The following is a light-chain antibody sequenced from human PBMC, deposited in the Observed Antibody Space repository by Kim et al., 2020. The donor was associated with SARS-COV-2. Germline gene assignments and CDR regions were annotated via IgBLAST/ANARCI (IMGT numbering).Light chain of an antibody. CDR1: GSNTGTNT. Sequence: QSVLTQPPSASGTPGQRVTISCSGSGSNTGTNTVNWYQQLPGTAPKLLIYTNDQRPSGVPDRFSGSKSGTSASLAISGLQSDDETDYYCAAWDDSLNGWVFGGGTKVTVL. CDR3: AAWDDSLNGWV. V-gene: IGLV1-44*01. J-gene: IGLJ3*02. CDR2: TND.